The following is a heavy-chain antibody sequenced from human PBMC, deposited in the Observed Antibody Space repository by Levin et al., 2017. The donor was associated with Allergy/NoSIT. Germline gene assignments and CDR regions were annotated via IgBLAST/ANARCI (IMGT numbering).Heavy chain of an antibody. CDR1: GGSFSGYY. CDR3: ARRRITMVRGKNNWFDP. J-gene: IGHJ5*02. V-gene: IGHV4-34*01. CDR2: INHSGST. Sequence: PSETLSLTCAVYGGSFSGYYWSWIRQPPGKGLEWIGEINHSGSTNYNPSLKSRVTISVDTSKNQFSLKLSSVTAADTAVYYCARRRITMVRGKNNWFDPWGQGTLVTVSS. D-gene: IGHD3-10*01.